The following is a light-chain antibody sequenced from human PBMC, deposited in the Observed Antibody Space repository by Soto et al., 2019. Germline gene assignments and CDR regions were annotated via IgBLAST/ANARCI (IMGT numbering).Light chain of an antibody. Sequence: QSALTQPPSASGSPGQSVTISCTGTSSDVGGYQYVSWYQQHPDKAPKLMIFEVHKRPSGVPDRFSGSKSGNTASLTVSGLQAEDEADYYCSSYGGTNNLLFGGGTKLTVL. CDR2: EVH. CDR1: SSDVGGYQY. J-gene: IGLJ2*01. CDR3: SSYGGTNNLL. V-gene: IGLV2-8*01.